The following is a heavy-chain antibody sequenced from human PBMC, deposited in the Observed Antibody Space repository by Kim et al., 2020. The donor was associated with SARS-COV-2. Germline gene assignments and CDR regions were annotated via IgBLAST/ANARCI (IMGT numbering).Heavy chain of an antibody. CDR3: ARDRDGYSHYFDY. J-gene: IGHJ4*02. Sequence: SETLSLTCTVSGGSISSGGYYWSWIRQHPGKGLEWIGYIYYSGSTYYNPSLKSRVTISVDTSKNQFSLKLSSVTAADTAVYYCARDRDGYSHYFDYWGQGTLVTVSS. D-gene: IGHD5-18*01. V-gene: IGHV4-31*03. CDR2: IYYSGST. CDR1: GGSISSGGYY.